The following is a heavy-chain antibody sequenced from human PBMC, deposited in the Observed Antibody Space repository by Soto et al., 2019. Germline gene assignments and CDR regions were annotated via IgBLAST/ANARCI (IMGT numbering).Heavy chain of an antibody. J-gene: IGHJ4*02. CDR2: MFRDENNK. Sequence: QVQVVESGGGVVQPGRSLRLSCAASGFSVSDYPLHWVCQAPGKGLEWVAVMFRDENNKRYADSVKGRFTISRDNSKNTLYLQMDSLRTDDTAVYYCAKSTANWGQGTLVTVSS. CDR3: AKSTAN. CDR1: GFSVSDYP. V-gene: IGHV3-30-3*02.